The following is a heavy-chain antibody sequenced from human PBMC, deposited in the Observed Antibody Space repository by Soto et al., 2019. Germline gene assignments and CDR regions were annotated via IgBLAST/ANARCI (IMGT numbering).Heavy chain of an antibody. CDR2: IYYSGSI. Sequence: KSSETLSLTCTVSGGSIGSYYWSWIRQPPGKGLEWIGEIYYSGSINYNPSLKSRVIISVDTSKNQFSLKLSSVTAADTAVYYCARSYCSGGSCYLSDYWGQGTLVTVSS. CDR3: ARSYCSGGSCYLSDY. V-gene: IGHV4-59*12. CDR1: GGSIGSYY. J-gene: IGHJ4*02. D-gene: IGHD2-15*01.